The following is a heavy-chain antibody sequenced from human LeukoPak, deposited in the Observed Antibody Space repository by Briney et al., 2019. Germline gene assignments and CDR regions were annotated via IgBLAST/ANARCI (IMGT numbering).Heavy chain of an antibody. CDR2: IYHRGHT. D-gene: IGHD5-12*01. J-gene: IGHJ4*02. CDR1: GGSISSGGYS. V-gene: IGHV4-30-2*01. CDR3: ARTNSGFDPHDY. Sequence: SETLSLTCAVSGGSISSGGYSWSWIRQPPGKGLEWIGYIYHRGHTYYNPSLKSRVTISVDRSKNQFSLKLSSVTAADTAIYYCARTNSGFDPHDYWGQGTLVTVSS.